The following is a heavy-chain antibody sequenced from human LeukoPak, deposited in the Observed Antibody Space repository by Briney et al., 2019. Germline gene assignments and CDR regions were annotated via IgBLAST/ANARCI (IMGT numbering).Heavy chain of an antibody. Sequence: SETLSLTCAVYGGSFSGYYWSWIRQPPGKGLEWIGEINHSGSTNYNPSLKSRVTISVDTSKNQFSLKLSSVTAADTAVYYCARLVDTGTDYWGQGTLVTVSS. CDR2: INHSGST. V-gene: IGHV4-34*01. CDR3: ARLVDTGTDY. J-gene: IGHJ4*02. D-gene: IGHD5-18*01. CDR1: GGSFSGYY.